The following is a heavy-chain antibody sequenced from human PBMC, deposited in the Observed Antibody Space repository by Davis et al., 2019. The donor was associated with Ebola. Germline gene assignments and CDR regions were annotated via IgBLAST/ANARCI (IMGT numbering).Heavy chain of an antibody. Sequence: GGSLRLSCAASGFTFSSYSMNWVRQAPGKGLEWVSSISSSSSYIYYADSVKGRFTISRDNSKNTLYLQMNSLRVEDTAVYYCARDRVEGIVMVVEVYFDYWGQGTRVIVSS. CDR3: ARDRVEGIVMVVEVYFDY. V-gene: IGHV3-21*01. CDR1: GFTFSSYS. J-gene: IGHJ4*02. D-gene: IGHD2-15*01. CDR2: ISSSSSYI.